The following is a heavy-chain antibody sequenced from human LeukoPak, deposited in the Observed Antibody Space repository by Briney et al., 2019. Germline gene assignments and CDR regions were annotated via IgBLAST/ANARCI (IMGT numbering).Heavy chain of an antibody. V-gene: IGHV3-66*01. CDR1: GLIFNNYR. D-gene: IGHD5-12*01. Sequence: GGSLRLSCAASGLIFNNYRMSWVRQAPGKGLEWVSVFYASGGTYYTDSVKGRFTISRDTSTNSLYLQMNSLRAEDTAVYFCAAKGNGYTGIYVFAHWGQGTLVTVSS. CDR2: FYASGGT. CDR3: AAKGNGYTGIYVFAH. J-gene: IGHJ4*02.